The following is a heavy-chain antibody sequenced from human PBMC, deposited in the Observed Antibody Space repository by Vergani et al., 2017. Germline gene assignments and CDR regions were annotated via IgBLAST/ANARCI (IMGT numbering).Heavy chain of an antibody. CDR3: ARLEQQLVPRNQAPDY. Sequence: QVQLQQWGAGLLKPSETLSLSCAVYGGSFSGYYWSWIRQPPGKGLEWIGEINHSGSTNYNPSLKSRVTISVDTSKNQFSLKLSSVTAADTAVYYCARLEQQLVPRNQAPDYWGQGTLVTVSS. CDR1: GGSFSGYY. J-gene: IGHJ4*02. CDR2: INHSGST. D-gene: IGHD6-13*01. V-gene: IGHV4-34*01.